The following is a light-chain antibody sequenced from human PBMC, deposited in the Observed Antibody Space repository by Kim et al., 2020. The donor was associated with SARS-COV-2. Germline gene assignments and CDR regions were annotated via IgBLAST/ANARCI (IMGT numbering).Light chain of an antibody. Sequence: ASVGDSVNISRRASQGLSNYLAWFQQKPGKAPQSLVYAASSLQSVVPSKFSGSGSGTDFTLTISSLQPEDFATYFCQQYDSYPLTFGGGTKVDIK. CDR1: QGLSNY. CDR3: QQYDSYPLT. J-gene: IGKJ4*01. CDR2: AAS. V-gene: IGKV1-16*02.